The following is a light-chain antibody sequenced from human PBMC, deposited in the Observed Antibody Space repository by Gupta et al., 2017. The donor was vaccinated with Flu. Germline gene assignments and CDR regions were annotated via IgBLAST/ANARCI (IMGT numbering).Light chain of an antibody. CDR2: WAS. V-gene: IGKV4-1*01. J-gene: IGKJ1*01. Sequence: DIVMTQSPDSLAVSLGERATINCKSSQSVLYSSNNKNYLAWYQQKPGQPPKLLIYWASTRESGVPDRFSGRGSGTDFTLTIISLQAEDVAVYYCQQDDSTPWTFGQGTKVEIK. CDR1: QSVLYSSNNKNY. CDR3: QQDDSTPWT.